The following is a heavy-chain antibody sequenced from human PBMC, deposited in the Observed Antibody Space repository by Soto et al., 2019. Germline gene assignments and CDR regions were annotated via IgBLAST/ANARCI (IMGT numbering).Heavy chain of an antibody. V-gene: IGHV4-34*01. J-gene: IGHJ6*02. CDR2: INHSGST. CDR3: ARVGRLRYFDWLPLYYGMDV. CDR1: GGSFSGYY. Sequence: QVQLQQWGAGLLKPSETLSLTCAVYGGSFSGYYWSWIRQPPGKGLEWIGEINHSGSTNYNPSLKKRVTISVDTSKNQFSLKLSSVTAADTAVYYCARVGRLRYFDWLPLYYGMDVWGQGTTVTVSS. D-gene: IGHD3-9*01.